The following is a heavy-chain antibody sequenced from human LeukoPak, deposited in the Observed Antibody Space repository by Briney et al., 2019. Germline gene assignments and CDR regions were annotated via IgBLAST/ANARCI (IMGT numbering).Heavy chain of an antibody. Sequence: GGSLRLPCAASGFTFSSYSMNWVRQAPGKGLEWVSSISTSSSYIYYADSVKGRFTISRDNAKSALYLQMNSLRAEDTAVYYCARDFLREGNWGQGTLVTVSS. J-gene: IGHJ4*02. V-gene: IGHV3-21*01. CDR3: ARDFLREGN. CDR1: GFTFSSYS. CDR2: ISTSSSYI. D-gene: IGHD2/OR15-2a*01.